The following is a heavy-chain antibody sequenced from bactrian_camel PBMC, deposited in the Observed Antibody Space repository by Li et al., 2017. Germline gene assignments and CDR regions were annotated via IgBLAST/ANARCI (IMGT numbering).Heavy chain of an antibody. V-gene: IGHV3S40*01. D-gene: IGHD5*01. CDR3: TRETQWVGYHEMAEY. J-gene: IGHJ4*01. Sequence: VQLVESGGGLVQPGGSLVLSCAASGFTFSTYAMSWVRQAPGKGLEWVSLISSSGGSTLYADSVKGRFISSRDNSKNTVYLQLNGLKSEDTAMYYCTRETQWVGYHEMAEYWGQGTQVTVS. CDR1: GFTFSTYA. CDR2: ISSSGGST.